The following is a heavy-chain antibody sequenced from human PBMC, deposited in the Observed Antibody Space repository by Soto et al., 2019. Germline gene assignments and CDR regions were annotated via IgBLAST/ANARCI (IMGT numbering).Heavy chain of an antibody. J-gene: IGHJ4*02. CDR2: VSGSNGKT. CDR3: ARDFYPLAYYFDP. V-gene: IGHV1-18*04. CDR1: GYTFINHG. Sequence: ASVKVSCKASGYTFINHGISWVRQAPGQGLEWMGWVSGSNGKTKYAQKFQGRVTMTRETSTSTAHMELRNLTSDDTAVYFCARDFYPLAYYFDPWGQGTLVTVSS.